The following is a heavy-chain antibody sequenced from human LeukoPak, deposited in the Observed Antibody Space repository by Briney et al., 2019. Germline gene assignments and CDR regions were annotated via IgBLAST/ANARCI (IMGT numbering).Heavy chain of an antibody. Sequence: GGSLRLSCAASGFTFSSYAMSWVRQAPGKGLEWVSAISGSGGSTYYADSVMGRFTISRDNSKNTLYLQMNSLRAEDTAVYYCAKDILPRLAIFFDYWGQGTLVTVSS. CDR3: AKDILPRLAIFFDY. CDR2: ISGSGGST. CDR1: GFTFSSYA. J-gene: IGHJ4*02. D-gene: IGHD2/OR15-2a*01. V-gene: IGHV3-23*01.